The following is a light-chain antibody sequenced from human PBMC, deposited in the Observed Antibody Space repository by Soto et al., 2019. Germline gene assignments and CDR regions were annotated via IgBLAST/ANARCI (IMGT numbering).Light chain of an antibody. CDR3: QQSFSSPLT. CDR1: QSITTS. CDR2: AAS. Sequence: IQMTQSPSSLSASVGDSITLTCRESQSITTSLNWYQQRPGKAPKLLIYAASSLYSGVPSRFSGSGSGTDFTLTISSLQPEDFATYYCQQSFSSPLTFGGGTKVEIK. V-gene: IGKV1-39*01. J-gene: IGKJ4*01.